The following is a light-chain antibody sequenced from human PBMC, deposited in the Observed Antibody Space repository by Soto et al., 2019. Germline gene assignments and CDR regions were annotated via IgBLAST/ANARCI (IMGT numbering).Light chain of an antibody. CDR1: QDIRNF. CDR2: AAS. Sequence: DIPMTQSPPSLSASVGDRVTITRRASQDIRNFVAWYQQKPGKAPKLLIYAASTLQSGVPSRFSGSGSGTDFTLTINSLQPEDVATYSCQKYSSVPVFGPGTKVEIK. V-gene: IGKV1-27*01. J-gene: IGKJ3*01. CDR3: QKYSSVPV.